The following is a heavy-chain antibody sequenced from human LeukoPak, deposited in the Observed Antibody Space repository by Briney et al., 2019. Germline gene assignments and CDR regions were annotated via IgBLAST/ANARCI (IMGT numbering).Heavy chain of an antibody. V-gene: IGHV3-23*01. Sequence: GGSLRLSCAASGFTFSSYGMSWVRQAPGKGLEWVSAISGSGGSTYYADSVKGRFTISRDNSKNTLYLQMTRLRAEDTAVYYCAKVGVGTTDHSDYWGQGTLVTVSS. CDR3: AKVGVGTTDHSDY. J-gene: IGHJ4*02. D-gene: IGHD1-26*01. CDR2: ISGSGGST. CDR1: GFTFSSYG.